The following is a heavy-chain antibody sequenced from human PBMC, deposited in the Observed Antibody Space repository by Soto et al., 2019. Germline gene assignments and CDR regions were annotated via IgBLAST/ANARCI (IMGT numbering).Heavy chain of an antibody. V-gene: IGHV3-21*01. Sequence: GGSLRLSCAASGFTFSSYSMNWVRQAPGKGLAWVSSISSSSSYIYYADSVKGRFTISRDNAKNSLYLQMNRLRAEDTAVYYCARGSYYDIFTGYFFDAFDIWGQGTMVTVSS. CDR2: ISSSSSYI. D-gene: IGHD3-9*01. CDR3: ARGSYYDIFTGYFFDAFDI. CDR1: GFTFSSYS. J-gene: IGHJ3*02.